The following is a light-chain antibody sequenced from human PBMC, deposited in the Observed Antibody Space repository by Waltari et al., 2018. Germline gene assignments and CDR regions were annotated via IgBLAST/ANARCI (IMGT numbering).Light chain of an antibody. J-gene: IGKJ1*01. V-gene: IGKV1-39*01. CDR2: AAS. CDR1: QSISSY. CDR3: QQSYSTPWT. Sequence: IQMTQSPSSVAASVGDRVTITCRASQSISSYLNWYQQKPGKAPKLLIYAASSLQSGVPSRFSGSGSGTDFTLTISSLQPEDFATYYFQQSYSTPWTFGQGTKVEIK.